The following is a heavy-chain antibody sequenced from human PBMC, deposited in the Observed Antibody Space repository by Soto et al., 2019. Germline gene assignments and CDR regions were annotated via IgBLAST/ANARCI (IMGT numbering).Heavy chain of an antibody. Sequence: EVQMLESGGGLVQPGGSLRLSCAASGFTFSSSAMNWVRQAPGKGLEWVSSISNSGGTTSYADSVKGRFTISRDNSKNTLYXQMNSLRAEDTAVYYCAKGSRGAYYYCMDVWGKGTTVTVSS. J-gene: IGHJ6*03. CDR3: AKGSRGAYYYCMDV. V-gene: IGHV3-23*01. CDR2: ISNSGGTT. CDR1: GFTFSSSA.